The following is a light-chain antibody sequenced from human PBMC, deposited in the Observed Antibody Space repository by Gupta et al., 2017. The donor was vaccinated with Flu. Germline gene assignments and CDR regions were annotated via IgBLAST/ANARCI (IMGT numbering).Light chain of an antibody. CDR2: AAS. V-gene: IGKV1-39*01. Sequence: PSSLFASLGDRVAIISRATHRIISYLNSYHQNPRKTPKLLLYAASSSLSGVVSPFSGSGSSRAFTLTIISLLPPDFATSYCHQSYSTPSTFGPGTKVEIK. CDR1: HRIISY. J-gene: IGKJ2*01. CDR3: HQSYSTPST.